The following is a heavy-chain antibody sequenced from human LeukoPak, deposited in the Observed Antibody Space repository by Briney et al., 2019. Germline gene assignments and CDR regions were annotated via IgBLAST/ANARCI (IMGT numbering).Heavy chain of an antibody. CDR3: ARGRFLDNWFDP. CDR1: GFTFSSYG. V-gene: IGHV4-34*01. D-gene: IGHD3-10*01. CDR2: INHSGST. J-gene: IGHJ5*02. Sequence: GSLRLSCAASGFTFSSYGMHWIRQPPGKGLEWIGEINHSGSTNYNPSLKSRVTISVDTSKNQFSLKLSSVTAADTAVYYCARGRFLDNWFDPWGQGTLVTVSS.